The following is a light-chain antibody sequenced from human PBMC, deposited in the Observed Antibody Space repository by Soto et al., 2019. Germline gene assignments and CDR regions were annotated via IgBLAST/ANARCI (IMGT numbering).Light chain of an antibody. CDR1: QSISGW. V-gene: IGKV1-5*01. J-gene: IGKJ2*01. CDR2: DVS. Sequence: DIQMTQSPSTLSASVGDRVTITCRASQSISGWLAWYQQKPGKAPKLLIYDVSSLESGVPSRFSGSGSGTEFTLTIRSLQPDDFATYYCQQYKSYMYTFGQGTKVDIK. CDR3: QQYKSYMYT.